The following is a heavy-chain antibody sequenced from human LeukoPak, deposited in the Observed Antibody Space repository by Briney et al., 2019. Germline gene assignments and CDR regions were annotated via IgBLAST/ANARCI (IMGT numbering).Heavy chain of an antibody. V-gene: IGHV3-30-3*01. J-gene: IGHJ4*02. CDR3: AKDESGGSGSSPFDY. D-gene: IGHD3-10*01. CDR1: GFVFSSYA. CDR2: ISYDGSNR. Sequence: PGGSLRLSCAASGFVFSSYAMHWVRQAPGKGLEWVTVISYDGSNRYYADSVKGRFTISRDNSKNTVSLQMNSLRAEDTAVYYCAKDESGGSGSSPFDYWGQGTLVTVSS.